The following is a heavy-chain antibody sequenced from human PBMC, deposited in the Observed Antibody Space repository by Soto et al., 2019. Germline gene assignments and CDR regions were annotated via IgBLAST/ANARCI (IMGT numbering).Heavy chain of an antibody. D-gene: IGHD1-7*01. Sequence: QVQLVESGGGVVQPGRSLRLSCAASGFTFSSYAMHWVRQAPGKGLEWVAVISYDGSNKYYADSVKGRFTISRDNSKNTLYLQLNSLRAEDTAVYYCAREITGTTWASFDYWGQGTLLTVSS. J-gene: IGHJ4*02. CDR1: GFTFSSYA. CDR2: ISYDGSNK. CDR3: AREITGTTWASFDY. V-gene: IGHV3-30-3*01.